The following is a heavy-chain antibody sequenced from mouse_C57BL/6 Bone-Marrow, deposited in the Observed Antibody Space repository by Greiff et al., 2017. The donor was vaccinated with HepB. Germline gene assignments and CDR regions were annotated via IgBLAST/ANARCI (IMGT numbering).Heavy chain of an antibody. CDR2: IWSGGST. V-gene: IGHV2-2*01. CDR3: ARNARFYYYGSSYSFAY. D-gene: IGHD1-1*01. J-gene: IGHJ3*01. Sequence: QVQLKQSGPGLVQPSQSLSITCTVSGFSLTSYGVHWVRQSPGKGLEWLGVIWSGGSTDYNAAFISRLSISKDNSKSQVFFKMNSLQADDTAIYYCARNARFYYYGSSYSFAYWGQGTLVTVSA. CDR1: GFSLTSYG.